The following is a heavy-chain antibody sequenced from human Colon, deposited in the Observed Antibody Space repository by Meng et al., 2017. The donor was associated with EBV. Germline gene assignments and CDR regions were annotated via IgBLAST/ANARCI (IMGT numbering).Heavy chain of an antibody. Sequence: VEWGGGFVKPGGYLSLSCAASGFNFNDYYMTWFRQAPGKGLEWVAFISKMGDGISYAESVRGRFTISRDSATHSLYLQMNSLRAEDTAVYYCARDLGGPRDYWGQGTLVTVSS. V-gene: IGHV3-11*01. CDR3: ARDLGGPRDY. CDR2: ISKMGDGI. CDR1: GFNFNDYY. D-gene: IGHD6-25*01. J-gene: IGHJ4*02.